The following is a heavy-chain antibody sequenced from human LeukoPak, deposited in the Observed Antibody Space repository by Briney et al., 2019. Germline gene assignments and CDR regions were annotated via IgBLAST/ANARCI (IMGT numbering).Heavy chain of an antibody. D-gene: IGHD1-1*01. V-gene: IGHV4-38-2*01. CDR2: IYRSGST. CDR3: ARPSTTTTTGAFDY. CDR1: GYSISSDYY. J-gene: IGHJ4*02. Sequence: PSETLSLTCAVSGYSISSDYYWGWIRQPPGKGLEWIGSIYRSGSTYYNPSLKSRVTISVDTSENQFSLRPNSVTAADTAVYYCARPSTTTTTGAFDYWGQGALVTVSS.